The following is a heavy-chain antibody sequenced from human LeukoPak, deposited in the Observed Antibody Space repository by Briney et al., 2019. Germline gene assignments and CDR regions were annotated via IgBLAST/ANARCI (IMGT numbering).Heavy chain of an antibody. V-gene: IGHV4-34*01. J-gene: IGHJ4*02. D-gene: IGHD2-2*02. CDR3: ARSSLGYCSSTSCYIRYFDY. CDR1: GGSFSGYY. Sequence: SETLSLTCADGGSFSGYYWSWIRQLPGKGLEWIGEINHSGSTNYNPSLKSRVTISVDTSKNQFSLKLSSVTAADTAVYYCARSSLGYCSSTSCYIRYFDYWGQGTLVTVSS. CDR2: INHSGST.